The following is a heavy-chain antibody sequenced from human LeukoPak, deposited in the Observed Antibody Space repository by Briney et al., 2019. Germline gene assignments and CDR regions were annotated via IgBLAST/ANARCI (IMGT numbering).Heavy chain of an antibody. D-gene: IGHD3-3*01. CDR2: ISYDGNKK. CDR1: GFTFSNFA. J-gene: IGHJ6*03. Sequence: GRSLRLSCAGTGFTFSNFAMHWVRQAPGKGLEWVAVISYDGNKKYHADSVKGRVTISRDNSDNTLYLQMNSLRAEDTAVYYCAKGERFLEWLSPDYYYYMDVWGKGTTVTVSS. CDR3: AKGERFLEWLSPDYYYYMDV. V-gene: IGHV3-30-3*01.